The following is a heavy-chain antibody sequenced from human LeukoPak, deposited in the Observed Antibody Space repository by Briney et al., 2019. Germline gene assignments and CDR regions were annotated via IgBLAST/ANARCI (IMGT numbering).Heavy chain of an antibody. D-gene: IGHD1-26*01. CDR1: GGSISSSSYY. CDR2: IYYSGST. V-gene: IGHV4-39*01. J-gene: IGHJ3*02. Sequence: SETLSLTCTVSGGSISSSSYYWGWIRQPPGKGLEWIGSIYYSGSTYYNPSLKSRVTISVDTSKNQFSLKLSSVTAADTAVYYCAGASGSHTLGAFDIWGQGTMVTVSS. CDR3: AGASGSHTLGAFDI.